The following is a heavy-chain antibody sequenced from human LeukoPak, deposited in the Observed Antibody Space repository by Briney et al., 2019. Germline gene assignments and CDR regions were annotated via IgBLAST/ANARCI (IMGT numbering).Heavy chain of an antibody. D-gene: IGHD3-3*01. V-gene: IGHV3-7*01. CDR3: ARGTVFGNY. CDR1: GFTFSNYW. J-gene: IGHJ4*02. Sequence: GGSLRLSCAASGFTFSNYWMSWVRQAPGKGLEWVANIKQDGSEENYMDSVKGRFTISRDNAKNSVYLQMSSLRAEGTAVYYCARGTVFGNYWGQGTLVTVSS. CDR2: IKQDGSEE.